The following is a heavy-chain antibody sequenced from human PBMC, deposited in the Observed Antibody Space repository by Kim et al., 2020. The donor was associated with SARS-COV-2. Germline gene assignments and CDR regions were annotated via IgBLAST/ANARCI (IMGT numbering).Heavy chain of an antibody. V-gene: IGHV1-69*04. CDR3: AKGYCSGGSCYVFDY. Sequence: SVKVSCKASGGTFSSYAISWVRQAPGQGLEWMGRIIPILGIANYAQKFQGRVTITADKSTSTAYMELSSLRSEDTAVYYCAKGYCSGGSCYVFDYWGQGTLVTVSS. J-gene: IGHJ4*02. CDR2: IIPILGIA. D-gene: IGHD2-15*01. CDR1: GGTFSSYA.